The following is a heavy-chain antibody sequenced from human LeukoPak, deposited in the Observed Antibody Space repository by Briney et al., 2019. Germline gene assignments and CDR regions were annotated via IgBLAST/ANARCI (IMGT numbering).Heavy chain of an antibody. J-gene: IGHJ4*02. V-gene: IGHV4-59*08. CDR3: ARHGSRAGAGYFDY. Sequence: SETLSLTCTVSGGSISSYYWSWIRQSPGKGLEWIGYIYYSGSTYYNPSLTSRVTISADTSKNQFSLRLTSVTAADTAVYYCARHGSRAGAGYFDYWGQGTRVTVSS. CDR2: IYYSGST. D-gene: IGHD6-19*01. CDR1: GGSISSYY.